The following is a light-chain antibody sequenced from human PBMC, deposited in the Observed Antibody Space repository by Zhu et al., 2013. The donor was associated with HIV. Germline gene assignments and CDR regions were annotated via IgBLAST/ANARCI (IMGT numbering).Light chain of an antibody. CDR2: GAS. CDR1: QSVSSN. CDR3: QHYGSSPPIT. Sequence: EIVLTQSPGTLSLSPGERATLSCRASQSVSSNLAWYQQKPGQAPRLLIYGASSRATGIPDRFSGSGSGTDFTLTISRLESEDFAVYYCQHYGSSPPITFGQGTRLEIK. J-gene: IGKJ5*01. V-gene: IGKV3-20*01.